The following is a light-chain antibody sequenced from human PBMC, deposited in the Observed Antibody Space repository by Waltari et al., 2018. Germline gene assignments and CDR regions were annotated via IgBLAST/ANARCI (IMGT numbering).Light chain of an antibody. V-gene: IGKV3-15*01. CDR3: QQYHDWPPVT. CDR2: GAS. J-gene: IGKJ4*01. CDR1: QSVYSN. Sequence: TMMTQSQATPSVSPGERVTLSCRASQSVYSNLAWYQQKPGQAPRLLIYGASTRATGIPVRFSGSGSGTEFTLTISSLQSEDFAIYFCQQYHDWPPVTFGGGTKVEIK.